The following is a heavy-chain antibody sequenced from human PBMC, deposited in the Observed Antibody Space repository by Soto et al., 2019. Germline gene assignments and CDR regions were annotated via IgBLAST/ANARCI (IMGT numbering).Heavy chain of an antibody. CDR3: ARRRDYSNYDNWFDP. V-gene: IGHV4-59*11. J-gene: IGHJ5*02. D-gene: IGHD4-4*01. Sequence: ASETLSLTCTVFGGSISNHYWSWIRQPPGKGLEWIGYIYYSGSTNYNPSLKSRVTISVDTSKNQFSLKLSSVTAADTAVYYCARRRDYSNYDNWFDPWGQGTLVTVSS. CDR1: GGSISNHY. CDR2: IYYSGST.